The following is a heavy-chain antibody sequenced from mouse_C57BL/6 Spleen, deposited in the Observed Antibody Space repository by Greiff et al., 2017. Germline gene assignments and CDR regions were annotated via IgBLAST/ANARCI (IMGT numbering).Heavy chain of an antibody. D-gene: IGHD2-4*01. CDR1: GFTFSDYG. CDR3: ARGRLGYDYDGNYFDY. J-gene: IGHJ2*01. V-gene: IGHV5-17*01. Sequence: EVHLVESGGGLVKPGGSLKLSCAASGFTFSDYGMHWVRQAPEKGLEWVAYISSGSSTIYYADTVKGRFTISRDNAKNTLFLQMTSLRSEDTAMYYCARGRLGYDYDGNYFDYWGQGTTLTVSS. CDR2: ISSGSSTI.